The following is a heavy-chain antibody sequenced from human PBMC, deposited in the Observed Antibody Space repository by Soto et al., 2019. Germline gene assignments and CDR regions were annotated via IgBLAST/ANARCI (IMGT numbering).Heavy chain of an antibody. J-gene: IGHJ6*02. CDR1: GYTFTSYG. D-gene: IGHD2-2*01. CDR2: ISAYNGNT. CDR3: ARDSRGSLVYCSSTSCYAPYGMDV. V-gene: IGHV1-18*04. Sequence: ASVKVACKASGYTFTSYGISWVRQAPGQGLEWMGWISAYNGNTNYAQKLQGRVTMTTDTSTSTAYMELRSLRSDDTAVYYCARDSRGSLVYCSSTSCYAPYGMDVWGQGTTVTVSS.